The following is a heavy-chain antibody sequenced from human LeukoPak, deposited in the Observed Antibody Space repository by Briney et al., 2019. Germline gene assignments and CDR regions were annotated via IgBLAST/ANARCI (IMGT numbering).Heavy chain of an antibody. CDR3: ARGGYYDSSGYYSPEYFQH. CDR1: GGTFSSYA. V-gene: IGHV1-69*05. Sequence: ASVKVSCKASGGTFSSYAISWVRQAPGQGLEWMGGIIPIFGTANYAQKFQGRVTITTDESTSTAYMELSSLRSEDTAVYYCARGGYYDSSGYYSPEYFQHWGQGTLVTISS. D-gene: IGHD3-22*01. CDR2: IIPIFGTA. J-gene: IGHJ1*01.